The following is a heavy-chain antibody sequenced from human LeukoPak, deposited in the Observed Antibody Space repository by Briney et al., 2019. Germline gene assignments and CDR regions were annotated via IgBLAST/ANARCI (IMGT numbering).Heavy chain of an antibody. Sequence: GGSLRLSCAASGFTFSSYEMNRVRQAPGKGLEWVSYISSSGSTIYYADSVKGRFTISRDNAKNSLYLQMNSLRAEDTAVYYCASPGTCGGDCPPYWYFDLWGRGTLVTVSS. CDR1: GFTFSSYE. CDR3: ASPGTCGGDCPPYWYFDL. V-gene: IGHV3-48*03. CDR2: ISSSGSTI. J-gene: IGHJ2*01. D-gene: IGHD2-21*02.